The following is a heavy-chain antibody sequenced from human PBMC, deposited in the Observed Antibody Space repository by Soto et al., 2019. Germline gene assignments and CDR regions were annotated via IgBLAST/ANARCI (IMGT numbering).Heavy chain of an antibody. V-gene: IGHV3-30*18. CDR2: ISYDGSNK. CDR3: AKDLSPRKGVAATTWFDP. CDR1: GFTFSSYG. Sequence: GGSLRLSCAASGFTFSSYGMHWVRQAPGKGLEWVAVISYDGSNKYYADSVKGRFTISRDNSRNTLYLQMNSLRAEDTAVYYCAKDLSPRKGVAATTWFDPWGQGTLVTVSS. J-gene: IGHJ5*02. D-gene: IGHD2-15*01.